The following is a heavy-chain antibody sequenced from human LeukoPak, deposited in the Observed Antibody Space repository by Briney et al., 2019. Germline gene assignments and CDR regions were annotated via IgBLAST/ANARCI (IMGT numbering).Heavy chain of an antibody. V-gene: IGHV1-2*06. CDR1: GYTFTGYY. Sequence: ASVKVSCKASGYTFTGYYMHWVRQAPRQGLEWMGRINPNSGGTNYAQKFQGRVTMTRDTSISTAYMELSRLRSDDTAVYYCARVRSILVVAATCDYWGQGTLVTVSS. D-gene: IGHD2-15*01. J-gene: IGHJ4*02. CDR2: INPNSGGT. CDR3: ARVRSILVVAATCDY.